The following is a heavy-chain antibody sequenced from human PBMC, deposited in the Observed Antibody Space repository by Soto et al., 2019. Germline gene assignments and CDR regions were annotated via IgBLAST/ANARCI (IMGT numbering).Heavy chain of an antibody. CDR2: IKKDGTEK. D-gene: IGHD3-9*01. J-gene: IGHJ4*02. CDR3: ARGPSYSDYSNDWFFDS. Sequence: GGSLRLPCAASGFTFSGYWMTWVRQAPGKGLEWVADIKKDGTEKYYVDSLKGRFTISRDNAKKSVYLQMNGLTVEDTAVYRCARGPSYSDYSNDWFFDSWGQGALVTVSS. V-gene: IGHV3-7*03. CDR1: GFTFSGYW.